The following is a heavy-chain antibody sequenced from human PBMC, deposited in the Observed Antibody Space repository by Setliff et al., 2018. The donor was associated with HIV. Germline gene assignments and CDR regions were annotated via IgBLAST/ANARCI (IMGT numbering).Heavy chain of an antibody. CDR1: GGTSSTHA. J-gene: IGHJ6*02. D-gene: IGHD3-10*01. CDR2: IISILDIT. CDR3: ARSVIGYYYYGMDV. V-gene: IGHV1-69*10. Sequence: SVKVSCKASGGTSSTHAMNWVRQAPGQGLEWMGQIISILDITNYADSVKGRFTISRDSSKNTLYLQMNSLRAEDTAVYYCARSVIGYYYYGMDVWGQGTLVTVS.